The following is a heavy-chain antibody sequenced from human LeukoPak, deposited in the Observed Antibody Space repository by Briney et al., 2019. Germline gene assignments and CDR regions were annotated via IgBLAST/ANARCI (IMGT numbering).Heavy chain of an antibody. V-gene: IGHV3-30*02. J-gene: IGHJ4*02. CDR3: ARESGRYSSEHDY. D-gene: IGHD6-25*01. CDR1: GFTFSSYG. Sequence: PGGSLRLSCAASGFTFSSYGMHWVRQAPGKGLEWVAFIRYDGSNKYYADSVKGRFTISRDNSKNTLYLQMNSLRAEDTAVYYCARESGRYSSEHDYWGQGTLVTVSS. CDR2: IRYDGSNK.